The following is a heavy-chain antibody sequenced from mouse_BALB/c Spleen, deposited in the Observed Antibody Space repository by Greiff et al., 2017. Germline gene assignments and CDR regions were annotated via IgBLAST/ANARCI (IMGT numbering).Heavy chain of an antibody. CDR3: ARDGLRRGGPFAY. Sequence: EVQLQQSGPELVKPGASVKMSCKASGYTFTSYVMHWVKQKPGQGLEWIGYINPYNDGTKYNEKFKGKATLTSDKSSSTAYMELSSLTSEDSAVYYCARDGLRRGGPFAYWGQGTLVTVSA. CDR1: GYTFTSYV. CDR2: INPYNDGT. D-gene: IGHD2-2*01. V-gene: IGHV1-14*01. J-gene: IGHJ3*01.